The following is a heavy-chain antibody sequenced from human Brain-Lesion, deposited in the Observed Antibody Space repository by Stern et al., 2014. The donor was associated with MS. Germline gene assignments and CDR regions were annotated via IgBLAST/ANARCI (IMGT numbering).Heavy chain of an antibody. CDR2: IFTSGST. V-gene: IGHV4-61*02. Sequence: QLQLQESGPGLVKPSQTLSLTCTVSGGSISSGSYYWSWIRQPAGKGLEWIGRIFTSGSTNYNPSLKSRVTISVDTSTNQFSLKLTSVAAADTAVYYCARTPPYSSSAWFDPWGQGTLVTVSS. D-gene: IGHD6-6*01. CDR3: ARTPPYSSSAWFDP. CDR1: GGSISSGSYY. J-gene: IGHJ5*02.